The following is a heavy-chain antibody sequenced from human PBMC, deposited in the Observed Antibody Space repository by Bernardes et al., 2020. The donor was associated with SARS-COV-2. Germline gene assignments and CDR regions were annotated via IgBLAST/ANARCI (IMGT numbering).Heavy chain of an antibody. CDR2: IKSKTDGGTT. CDR1: GFTFSNAW. D-gene: IGHD2-15*01. Sequence: GGSLRLSCAASGFTFSNAWMSWVRQAPGKGLEWVGRIKSKTDGGTTDYAAPVKGRFTISRDDSKNTLYLQMNSLKTEDTAVYYCTTEYCSGGSCYTGSYYYYGMDVWGQGTTVTVSS. V-gene: IGHV3-15*01. CDR3: TTEYCSGGSCYTGSYYYYGMDV. J-gene: IGHJ6*02.